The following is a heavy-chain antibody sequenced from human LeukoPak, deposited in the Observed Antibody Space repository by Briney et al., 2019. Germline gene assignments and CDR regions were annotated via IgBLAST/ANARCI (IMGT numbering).Heavy chain of an antibody. D-gene: IGHD3-3*01. CDR2: IKTGGSST. CDR3: SRGFWGWEVDY. Sequence: GGSLRLSCAASGSTFDDYAMSWVRQVPGKGLVWVSRIKTGGSSTDYADAVKGRFTISRDNAKNTLYLQMNSLRAEDTAVYYCSRGFWGWEVDYWGQGTLVTVSS. CDR1: GSTFDDYA. J-gene: IGHJ4*02. V-gene: IGHV3-74*01.